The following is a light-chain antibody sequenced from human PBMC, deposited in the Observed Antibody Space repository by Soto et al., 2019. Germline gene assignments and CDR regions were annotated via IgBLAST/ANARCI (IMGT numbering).Light chain of an antibody. V-gene: IGKV1-9*01. CDR1: QGISSY. CDR2: AAS. J-gene: IGKJ5*01. CDR3: QHLNSYLSIT. Sequence: DIQLTQSPSFLSASVGDRVTITCRASQGISSYLAWYQQKPGKAPKLLIYAASTLQSGVPSRFSGSGSGTVFTLTISSLQPEDFATYYCQHLNSYLSITFGQGTRL.